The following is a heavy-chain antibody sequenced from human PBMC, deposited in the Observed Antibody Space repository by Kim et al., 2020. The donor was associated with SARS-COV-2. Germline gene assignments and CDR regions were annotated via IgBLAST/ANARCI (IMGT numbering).Heavy chain of an antibody. V-gene: IGHV3-23*03. Sequence: GGSLRLSCAASGFTFSSYAMSWVRQAPGKGLEWVSVIYSGGSSTYYADSVKGRFTISRDNSKNTLYLQMNSLRAEDTAVYYCACLSVYANIFDVGPDDYWGQGTLVTVSS. CDR2: IYSGGSST. CDR1: GFTFSSYA. CDR3: ACLSVYANIFDVGPDDY. J-gene: IGHJ4*02. D-gene: IGHD2-8*01.